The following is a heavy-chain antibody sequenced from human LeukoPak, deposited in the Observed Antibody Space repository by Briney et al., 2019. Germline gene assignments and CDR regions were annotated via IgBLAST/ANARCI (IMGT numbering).Heavy chain of an antibody. V-gene: IGHV1-2*02. CDR1: GYTFTSYG. D-gene: IGHD2-15*01. CDR2: INPNSGGT. CDR3: ARDLISGGTD. J-gene: IGHJ4*02. Sequence: ASVKVSCKASGYTFTSYGISWVRQAPGQGLEWMGWINPNSGGTNYAQKFQGRVTMTRDTSISTAYMELSRLRSDDTAVYYCARDLISGGTDWGQGTLVTVSS.